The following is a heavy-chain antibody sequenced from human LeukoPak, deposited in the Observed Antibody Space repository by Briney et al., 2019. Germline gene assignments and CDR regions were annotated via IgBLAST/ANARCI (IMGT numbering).Heavy chain of an antibody. CDR1: GYSFTSYW. CDR3: ARQFWVAGVSDYYYYGMDV. V-gene: IGHV5-51*01. J-gene: IGHJ6*02. CDR2: IYAGDSHT. D-gene: IGHD3-10*01. Sequence: GESLKISCKGSGYSFTSYWIGWVRQMPGKGLEWMGIIYAGDSHTTYSPSFQGQVTISVDKSISTAYLQWSSLKASDTAMYYCARQFWVAGVSDYYYYGMDVWGQGTTVTVSS.